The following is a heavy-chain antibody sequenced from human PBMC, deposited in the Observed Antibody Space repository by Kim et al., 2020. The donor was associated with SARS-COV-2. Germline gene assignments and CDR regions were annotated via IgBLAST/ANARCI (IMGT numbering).Heavy chain of an antibody. D-gene: IGHD3-16*02. CDR1: GFTFSSYS. CDR2: ISSSSSYI. Sequence: GGSLRLSCAASGFTFSSYSMNWVRQAPGKGLEWVSSISSSSSYIYYADSVKGRFTISRDNAKNSLYLQMNSLRAEDTAVYYCARLPWGSYHPRGPRDYWGQGTLVTVSS. J-gene: IGHJ4*02. CDR3: ARLPWGSYHPRGPRDY. V-gene: IGHV3-21*01.